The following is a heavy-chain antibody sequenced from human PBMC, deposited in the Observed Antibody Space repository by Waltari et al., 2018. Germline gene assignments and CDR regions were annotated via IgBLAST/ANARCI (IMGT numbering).Heavy chain of an antibody. J-gene: IGHJ4*02. D-gene: IGHD7-27*01. Sequence: EVQLLESGGGLVQPGGSLRLSCAASGFIFSSYAMSWVRQAPGKGLEWVSAISGSGGSTYYADSVKGRFTISRDNSKNTLYLQMNSLRAEDTAVYYCAKDHGADYWGFVSYYFDYWGQGTLVTVSS. V-gene: IGHV3-23*01. CDR3: AKDHGADYWGFVSYYFDY. CDR2: ISGSGGST. CDR1: GFIFSSYA.